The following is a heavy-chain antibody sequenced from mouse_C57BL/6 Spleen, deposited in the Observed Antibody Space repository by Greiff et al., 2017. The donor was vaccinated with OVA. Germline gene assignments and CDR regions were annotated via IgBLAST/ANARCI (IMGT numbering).Heavy chain of an antibody. D-gene: IGHD2-2*01. CDR1: GYAFSSYW. V-gene: IGHV1-82*01. CDR3: ARSTLGYGAMDY. Sequence: QVQLQQSGPELVKPGASVKISCKASGYAFSSYWMNWVKQRPGKGLEWIGRIYPGDGDTNYNGKFKGKATLTADKSSSTAYMQLSSLTSEDSAVYFCARSTLGYGAMDYWGQGTSVTVSS. J-gene: IGHJ4*01. CDR2: IYPGDGDT.